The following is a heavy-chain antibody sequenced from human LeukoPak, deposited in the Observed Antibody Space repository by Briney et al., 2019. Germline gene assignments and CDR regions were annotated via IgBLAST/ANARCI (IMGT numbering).Heavy chain of an antibody. J-gene: IGHJ4*02. Sequence: SETLSLTCTVSGGSISGYYCSWIRQPPGKGLEGIGYIYYSGSTNYTPSLKSRVTLSGDTSKNQFSLKLSSVTAADTAVYYCARGPYSSGWYEGPDYWGQGTLVTVSS. CDR3: ARGPYSSGWYEGPDY. V-gene: IGHV4-59*01. CDR1: GGSISGYY. D-gene: IGHD6-19*01. CDR2: IYYSGST.